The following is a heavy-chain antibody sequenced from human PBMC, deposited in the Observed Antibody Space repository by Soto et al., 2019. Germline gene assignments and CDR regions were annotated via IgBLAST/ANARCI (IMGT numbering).Heavy chain of an antibody. CDR1: GYSFTSHW. V-gene: IGHV5-51*01. CDR2: IYPGDSDT. CDR3: ARHPGTMETRDFGY. J-gene: IGHJ4*02. D-gene: IGHD3-10*01. Sequence: PGESLKISCKASGYSFTSHWIGWVRQVPGKGLEWMGIIYPGDSDTRYSPSFQGQVTISADTSISTAYLQWNSLKASDTAMYFCARHPGTMETRDFGYLGQGTLVSVS.